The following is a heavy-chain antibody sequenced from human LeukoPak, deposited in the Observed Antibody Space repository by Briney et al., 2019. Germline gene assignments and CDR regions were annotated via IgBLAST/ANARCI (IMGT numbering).Heavy chain of an antibody. J-gene: IGHJ4*02. CDR2: IKSKTDGGTT. CDR1: GFTFSNAW. D-gene: IGHD3-3*01. CDR3: TREKYYDFWSGYYSFDY. Sequence: GSLRLSCAASGFTFSNAWMSWVRQAPGKGLEWVGRIKSKTDGGTTDYAAPVKGRFTISRDDSKNTLYLQMNSLKTEDTAVYYCTREKYYDFWSGYYSFDYWGQGTLVTVSS. V-gene: IGHV3-15*01.